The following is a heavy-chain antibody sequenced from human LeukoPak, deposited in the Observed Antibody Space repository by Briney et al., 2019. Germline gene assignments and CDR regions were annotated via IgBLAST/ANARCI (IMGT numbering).Heavy chain of an antibody. D-gene: IGHD6-19*01. V-gene: IGHV3-48*01. CDR1: GFTFSSYG. Sequence: GGSLRLSCAASGFTFSSYGMNWVRQPPGTGLEWFSYVIPSSSSIYYADSVKGRFTISRDNAKNSLYLQMNSLRAEDTAVYYCAGEHTPYGSGCTAAYWGQGTLVTVSS. CDR2: VIPSSSSI. J-gene: IGHJ4*02. CDR3: AGEHTPYGSGCTAAY.